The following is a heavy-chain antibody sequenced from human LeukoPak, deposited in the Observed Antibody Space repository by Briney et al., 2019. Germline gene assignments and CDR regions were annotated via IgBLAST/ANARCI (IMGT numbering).Heavy chain of an antibody. D-gene: IGHD1-1*01. J-gene: IGHJ4*02. Sequence: PGGSLRLSCAASGFTLSNYAMSWVRQAPGKGLEWVSSISASGGNTYHADSVRGRFTVSRDNSKKSLYLQMNSLAAEDTAVYYCARVGRNWPFSYWGQGILVTVSS. CDR3: ARVGRNWPFSY. V-gene: IGHV3-23*01. CDR2: ISASGGNT. CDR1: GFTLSNYA.